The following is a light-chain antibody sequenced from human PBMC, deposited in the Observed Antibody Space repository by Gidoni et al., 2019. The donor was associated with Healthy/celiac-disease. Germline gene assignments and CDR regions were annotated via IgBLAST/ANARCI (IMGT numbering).Light chain of an antibody. V-gene: IGLV1-47*01. CDR1: SSNIGSNY. CDR2: RNN. CDR3: AAWDDSLSGHVV. J-gene: IGLJ2*01. Sequence: QSVLTQPPSASGTPGQRVTISCSGSSSNIGSNYVYWYQQLPGAAPKLLMYRNNQRPSGVPDRFSCSKSGTSASLAISGLRSEDEADYYCAAWDDSLSGHVVFGGGTKLTVL.